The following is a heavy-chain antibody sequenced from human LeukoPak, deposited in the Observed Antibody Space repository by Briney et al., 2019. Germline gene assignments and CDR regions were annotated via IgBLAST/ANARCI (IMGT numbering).Heavy chain of an antibody. CDR3: ARPYYDFWSGYSYYYYGMDV. J-gene: IGHJ6*02. Sequence: ASVKVSCKASGYTFTSYDINWVRQATGQGLEWMGWMNPNSGNTGYAQKFQGRVTMTRNTSISTAYMELSSLRSEDTAVYYCARPYYDFWSGYSYYYYGMDVWGQGTTVTVSS. CDR2: MNPNSGNT. D-gene: IGHD3-3*01. CDR1: GYTFTSYD. V-gene: IGHV1-8*01.